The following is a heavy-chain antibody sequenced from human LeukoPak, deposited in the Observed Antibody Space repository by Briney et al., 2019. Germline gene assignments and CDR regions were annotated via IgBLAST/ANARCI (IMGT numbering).Heavy chain of an antibody. V-gene: IGHV3-30-3*01. J-gene: IGHJ4*02. Sequence: GGSLRLSCAASGFTFSRSAMHCVRQAPGRGLEWVAVISYDGSNKYYADSVKGRFTISRDNSKNTLYLQMNSLRAEDTAVYYCASGSNGDYWGQGTLVTVSS. D-gene: IGHD6-13*01. CDR1: GFTFSRSA. CDR2: ISYDGSNK. CDR3: ASGSNGDY.